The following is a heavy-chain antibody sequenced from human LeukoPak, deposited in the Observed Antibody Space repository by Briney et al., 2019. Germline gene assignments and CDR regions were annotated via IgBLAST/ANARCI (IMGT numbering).Heavy chain of an antibody. V-gene: IGHV3-23*01. CDR1: GFTFSSYA. J-gene: IGHJ4*02. CDR2: ISGSGGST. CDR3: AKAVSGYSSGWTFDY. D-gene: IGHD6-19*01. Sequence: GGSLRLSCAASGFTFSSYAMSWVRQAPGKGLEWVSAISGSGGSTYYADSVKGRFTISRDNSKNTLYLQMNSLRAEDTAVYYCAKAVSGYSSGWTFDYWGQGTLVTVSS.